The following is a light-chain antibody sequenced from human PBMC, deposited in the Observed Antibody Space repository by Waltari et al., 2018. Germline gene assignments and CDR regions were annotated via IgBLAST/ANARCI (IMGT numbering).Light chain of an antibody. J-gene: IGLJ2*01. CDR2: DVN. Sequence: QSALTQPASVSGSPGQSITISCTGTSSDVGAYTNVSWYQQHPGKAPKLLIYDVNTRPSGVSNRFAGSKSGNTASLTISGLQAEDEADYYCSSYTSSTTLFGGGTKLTVL. V-gene: IGLV2-14*03. CDR1: SSDVGAYTN. CDR3: SSYTSSTTL.